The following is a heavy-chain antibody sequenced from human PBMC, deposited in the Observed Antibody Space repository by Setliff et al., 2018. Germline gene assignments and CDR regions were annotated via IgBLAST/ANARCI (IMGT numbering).Heavy chain of an antibody. CDR2: ISAYNGYT. Sequence: GASVKVSCKASGGTFSSYAISWVRQAPGQGLEWMGWISAYNGYTNYAQKLQGRVTMTRDTSVSTAYMELSSLRSEDTAVYYCARDLIDPDYGDYLSFYYYGMDVWGQGTTVTVSS. J-gene: IGHJ6*02. CDR1: GGTFSSYA. V-gene: IGHV1-18*01. D-gene: IGHD4-17*01. CDR3: ARDLIDPDYGDYLSFYYYGMDV.